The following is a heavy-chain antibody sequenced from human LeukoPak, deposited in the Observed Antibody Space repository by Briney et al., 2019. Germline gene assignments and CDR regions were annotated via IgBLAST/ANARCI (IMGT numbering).Heavy chain of an antibody. CDR2: ISYDGSYQ. CDR1: GFTFSNYA. J-gene: IGHJ4*02. V-gene: IGHV3-30*18. D-gene: IGHD3-9*01. CDR3: TKGGFKYFDWSYFDY. Sequence: PGRSLRLSCAASGFTFSNYAMYWVRQAPGKGLEWVALISYDGSYQYSADSVRGRFTISRDNSRNSLYLQMNSLRAEDTAFYYCTKGGFKYFDWSYFDYWGQGTLVTVSS.